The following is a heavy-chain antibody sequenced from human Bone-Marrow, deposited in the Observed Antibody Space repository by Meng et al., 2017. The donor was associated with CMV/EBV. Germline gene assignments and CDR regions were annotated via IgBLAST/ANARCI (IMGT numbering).Heavy chain of an antibody. CDR1: GGSISSYY. CDR3: ARVPAFWGNSGYL. D-gene: IGHD5-12*01. J-gene: IGHJ4*02. V-gene: IGHV4-59*08. CDR2: IYYSGST. Sequence: SETLSLTCTVSGGSISSYYWSWIRQPPGKGLEWIGYIYYSGSTNYNPPLKSRVTISVDTSKNQFPLKLSSVTAADTAVYYCARVPAFWGNSGYLWGQGTLVTVSS.